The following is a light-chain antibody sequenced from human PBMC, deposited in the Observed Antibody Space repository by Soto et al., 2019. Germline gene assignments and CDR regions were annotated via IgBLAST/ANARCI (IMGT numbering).Light chain of an antibody. CDR1: QSVRSY. CDR2: GAS. Sequence: EVVLTQSPATLSLSPGESATLSCRASQSVRSYLAWYQQKPGQAPRLLIYGASNRATGIPARFSCSGSGTDFTLTISSLEPEDFAVYYGQQRRNWLLSFGGGTKVEIK. J-gene: IGKJ4*01. CDR3: QQRRNWLLS. V-gene: IGKV3-11*01.